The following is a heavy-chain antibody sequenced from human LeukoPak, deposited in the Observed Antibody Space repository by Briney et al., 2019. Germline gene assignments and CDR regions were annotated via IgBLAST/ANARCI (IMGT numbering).Heavy chain of an antibody. CDR1: GFTFSSYW. Sequence: GGSLRLSCAASGFTFSSYWMHWVRQVPGKGLEWVSGISWQSITRKYADSVRGRFTISRDNAKNSLYLQMNSLKLEDTALYYCVKDRDFWSGLDVWGQGTMITVS. J-gene: IGHJ6*02. CDR3: VKDRDFWSGLDV. V-gene: IGHV3-9*01. D-gene: IGHD3-3*01. CDR2: ISWQSITR.